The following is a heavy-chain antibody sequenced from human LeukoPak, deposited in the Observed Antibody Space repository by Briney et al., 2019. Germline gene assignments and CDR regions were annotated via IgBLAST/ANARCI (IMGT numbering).Heavy chain of an antibody. J-gene: IGHJ4*02. D-gene: IGHD2/OR15-2a*01. V-gene: IGHV3-33*03. CDR3: VSFYEAY. CDR1: GFNFRSYG. CDR2: IWYDGSDK. Sequence: GSLRLSCVASGFNFRSYGMHWVRQAPGKGLEWVAIIWYDGSDKYYADSVKGRFTISKDNAKNTVYLQMNNLRAEDAAVYYCVSFYEAYWGRGTLVTVSS.